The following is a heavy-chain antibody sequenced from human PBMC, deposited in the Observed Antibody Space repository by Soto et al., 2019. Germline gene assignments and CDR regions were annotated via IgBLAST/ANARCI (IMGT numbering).Heavy chain of an antibody. J-gene: IGHJ6*02. CDR1: GGSISSGGYY. CDR3: ARAMVTTVTQSLPMHYYYYGMDV. Sequence: SETLSLTCTVSGGSISSGGYYWSWIRQHPGKGLEWIGYIYYSGSTYYNPSLKSRVTISVGTSKNQFSLKLSSVTAADTAVYYCARAMVTTVTQSLPMHYYYYGMDVWGQGTTVTVSS. V-gene: IGHV4-31*03. CDR2: IYYSGST. D-gene: IGHD4-4*01.